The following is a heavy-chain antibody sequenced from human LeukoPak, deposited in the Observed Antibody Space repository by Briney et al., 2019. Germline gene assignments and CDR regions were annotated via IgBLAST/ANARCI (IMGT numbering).Heavy chain of an antibody. J-gene: IGHJ4*02. CDR2: IGAYDGNT. CDR1: VWTFTSYG. CDR3: ARGTTTVDY. Sequence: ASVKVSCKASVWTFTSYGISWVRQAPAQGRERIGWIGAYDGNTTYAQKLQGRVTSTTNTSTSTAYMERRSLRSDDTAVYYCARGTTTVDYWGQGTLVTVSS. D-gene: IGHD4-11*01. V-gene: IGHV1-18*01.